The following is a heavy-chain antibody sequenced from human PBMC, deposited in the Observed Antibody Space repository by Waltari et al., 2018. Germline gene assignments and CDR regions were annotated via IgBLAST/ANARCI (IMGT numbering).Heavy chain of an antibody. CDR1: GFPFDNYA. CDR2: ISWNSQSI. J-gene: IGHJ6*02. Sequence: ESGGALIQPGRSRSPSCSALGFPFDNYAMHWVREVPGKGLEWVASISWNSQSIGYADSVKGRFTISRDNAKKSLYLQMNSVRVEDTALYYCTNLDDFLDVWGQGTTVTVSS. D-gene: IGHD1-1*01. CDR3: TNLDDFLDV. V-gene: IGHV3-9*01.